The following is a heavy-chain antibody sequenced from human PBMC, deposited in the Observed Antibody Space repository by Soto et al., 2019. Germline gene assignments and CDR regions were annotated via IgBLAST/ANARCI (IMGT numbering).Heavy chain of an antibody. CDR1: GGTFSSDA. CDR2: IIPIFGTA. CDR3: ARRLGYCSGGSCYSDYYFYYGMDV. J-gene: IGHJ6*02. V-gene: IGHV1-69*06. D-gene: IGHD2-15*01. Sequence: QVQLVQSGAEVKKPGSSVKVSCNASGGTFSSDAISWVRQSPGQGLEWMGGIIPIFGTANYAQKFQGRVTITADKFTSTAYMELRSLRSEDPAVYYCARRLGYCSGGSCYSDYYFYYGMDVWGQGTTVTVSS.